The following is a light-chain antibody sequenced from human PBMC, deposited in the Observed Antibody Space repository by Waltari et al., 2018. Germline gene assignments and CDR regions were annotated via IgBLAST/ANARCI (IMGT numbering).Light chain of an antibody. Sequence: QSALTQPPSASGTPGQRVTISCSGSASHIGGHLVNWYQQLPGKAPKLLIYRSDQRPSGVPDRFSGSKTGSSASLAISGLQSEDEGDYFCASWDDSLNGHWVFGGGTKVTVL. V-gene: IGLV1-44*01. CDR2: RSD. CDR3: ASWDDSLNGHWV. J-gene: IGLJ3*02. CDR1: ASHIGGHL.